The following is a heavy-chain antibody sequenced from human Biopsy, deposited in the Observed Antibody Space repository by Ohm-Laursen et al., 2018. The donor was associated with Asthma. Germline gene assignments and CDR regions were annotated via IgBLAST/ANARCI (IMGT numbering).Heavy chain of an antibody. CDR2: ISYTGSA. CDR3: ARAAITGIRGWFDP. Sequence: GTLSLTCTVSGGSMSSSSYYWGWIRQPPGKGLEWMGSISYTGSAYHNPPLKSRVTISADTSKNQFHLNLSSVTAADTAVYFCARAAITGIRGWFDPWGQGTQVTVSS. D-gene: IGHD1-20*01. J-gene: IGHJ5*02. CDR1: GGSMSSSSYY. V-gene: IGHV4-39*06.